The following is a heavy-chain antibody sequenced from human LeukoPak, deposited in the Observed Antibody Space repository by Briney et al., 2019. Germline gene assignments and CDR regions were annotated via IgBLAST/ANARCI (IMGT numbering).Heavy chain of an antibody. CDR1: GGXISSGGYY. Sequence: SQTLSLTCTVSGGXISSGGYYWSWIRQHPGKGLQWLGYIYYSGSTYYNPSLKSRVTISVDTSKNPFSLKLSSVTAADTAVYYCARTYYYDSSGLPSEYYFDYWGQGTLVTVSS. CDR2: IYYSGST. J-gene: IGHJ4*02. CDR3: ARTYYYDSSGLPSEYYFDY. D-gene: IGHD3-22*01. V-gene: IGHV4-31*03.